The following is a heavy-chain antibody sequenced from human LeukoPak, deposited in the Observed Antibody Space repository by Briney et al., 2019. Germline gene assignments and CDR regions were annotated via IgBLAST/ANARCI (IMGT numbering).Heavy chain of an antibody. CDR1: GYSISSGYY. V-gene: IGHV4-38-2*02. CDR3: ARGSGYYGEDFEY. D-gene: IGHD3-22*01. J-gene: IGHJ4*02. CDR2: IYYNGIT. Sequence: PSETLSLTCTVSGYSISSGYYWGWIRQPPGKGLEWIGNIYYNGITYYNPSLKSRVTISLDTSKNQFSLKLSSVTAADTAVYYCARGSGYYGEDFEYWGQGTLVTVSS.